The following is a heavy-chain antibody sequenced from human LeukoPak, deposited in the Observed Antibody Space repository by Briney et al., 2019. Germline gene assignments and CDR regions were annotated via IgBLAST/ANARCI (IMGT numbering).Heavy chain of an antibody. CDR2: ISSSGSTI. Sequence: GGSLRLSCAASGFTFSSYEMNWVRQAPGKGLEWVSYISSSGSTIYYADSVKGRFTISRDNAKNSQYLQMNSLRAEDTAVYYCAEPGITMIGGVWGKGTTVTISS. CDR3: AEPGITMIGGV. D-gene: IGHD3-10*02. CDR1: GFTFSSYE. V-gene: IGHV3-48*03. J-gene: IGHJ6*04.